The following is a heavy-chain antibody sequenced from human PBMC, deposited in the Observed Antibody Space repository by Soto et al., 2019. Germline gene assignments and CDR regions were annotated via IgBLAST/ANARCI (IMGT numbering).Heavy chain of an antibody. J-gene: IGHJ5*02. CDR1: GGSFSGYY. CDR2: INHSGST. D-gene: IGHD3-3*01. V-gene: IGHV4-34*01. Sequence: PSETLSLTCAVYGGSFSGYYWTWIRQPPGTGLEWIGEINHSGSTNYNPSLKSRVTISVDKSKNQFSLKLSSVTAADTAVYYCARVLFGRGNWFDPWGQGTLVTVSS. CDR3: ARVLFGRGNWFDP.